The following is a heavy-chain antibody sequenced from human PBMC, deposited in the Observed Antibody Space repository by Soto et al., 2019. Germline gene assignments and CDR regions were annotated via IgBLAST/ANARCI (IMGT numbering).Heavy chain of an antibody. Sequence: GGSLRLSCAVSGFTFSSYAMSWVRQAPGKWLEWVPAISGSGGSTYYADSVKGRFTISRDNSKNTLYLQMNSLRAEDTAVYYCAKARGITMIVVVIDRDYYFDYWGPGTLVTVSS. D-gene: IGHD3-22*01. CDR2: ISGSGGST. CDR1: GFTFSSYA. CDR3: AKARGITMIVVVIDRDYYFDY. J-gene: IGHJ4*02. V-gene: IGHV3-23*01.